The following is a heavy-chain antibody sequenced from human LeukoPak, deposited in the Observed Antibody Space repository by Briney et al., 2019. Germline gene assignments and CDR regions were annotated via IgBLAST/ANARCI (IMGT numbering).Heavy chain of an antibody. V-gene: IGHV3-30-3*01. CDR3: ARDSYDILTGYYQALDY. Sequence: PGRSLRLSCAASGFTFSSYAMHWVRQAPGKGLEWVAVITYDGSNKYYADSVKGRFTISRDNSKNTLYLQMNSLRAEDTAVYYCARDSYDILTGYYQALDYWGQGTLVTVSS. J-gene: IGHJ4*02. CDR1: GFTFSSYA. D-gene: IGHD3-9*01. CDR2: ITYDGSNK.